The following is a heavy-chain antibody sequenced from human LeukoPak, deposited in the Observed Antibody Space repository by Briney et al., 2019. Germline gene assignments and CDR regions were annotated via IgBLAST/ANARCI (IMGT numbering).Heavy chain of an antibody. D-gene: IGHD2-15*01. CDR3: AKDRRAYCSGGSCRGFDY. CDR1: GFTLSSYG. V-gene: IGHV3-30*02. Sequence: GGSLRLSCAASGFTLSSYGMHWVRQAPGKGLEWVAFIRYDGSNKYYADSVKGRFTISRDNSKNTLYLQMNSLRAEDTAVYYCAKDRRAYCSGGSCRGFDYWGQGTLVTVSS. CDR2: IRYDGSNK. J-gene: IGHJ4*02.